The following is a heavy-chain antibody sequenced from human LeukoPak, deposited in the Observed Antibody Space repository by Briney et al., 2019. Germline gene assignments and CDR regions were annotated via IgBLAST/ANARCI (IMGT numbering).Heavy chain of an antibody. J-gene: IGHJ3*02. CDR1: GYTFTGYY. CDR2: INPSGGGT. CDR3: VRMWEPESGGRAFDI. D-gene: IGHD1-14*01. V-gene: IGHV1-46*01. Sequence: GASVKVSCKASGYTFTGYYMHWVRQAPGQGLEWMAIINPSGGGTSYAQKFQGRVTLTRDTSTSTVYMELSSLRSEDTAVYYCVRMWEPESGGRAFDIWGQGTMVTVSS.